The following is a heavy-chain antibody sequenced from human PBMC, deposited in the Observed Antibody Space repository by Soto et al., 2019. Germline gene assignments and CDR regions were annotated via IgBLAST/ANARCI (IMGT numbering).Heavy chain of an antibody. J-gene: IGHJ3*02. CDR1: GYIFTSYW. CDR3: ASPAHYYDSSGYPTDDAFDI. D-gene: IGHD3-22*01. V-gene: IGHV5-51*01. Sequence: PGESLKISCKGSGYIFTSYWIGWVRQMPGKGLEWMGIIYPGDSDTRYSPSFQGQVTISADKSISTAYLQWSSLKASDTAMYYCASPAHYYDSSGYPTDDAFDIWGQGTMVTVSS. CDR2: IYPGDSDT.